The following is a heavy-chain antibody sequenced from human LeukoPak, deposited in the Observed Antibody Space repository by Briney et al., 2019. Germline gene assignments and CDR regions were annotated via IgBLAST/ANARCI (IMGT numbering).Heavy chain of an antibody. V-gene: IGHV3-48*01. CDR2: ISSSSSTI. J-gene: IGHJ4*02. CDR1: GFTFSSYS. D-gene: IGHD3-3*01. Sequence: PGGSLRLSCAASGFTFSSYSMNWVRQAPGKGLEWVSYISSSSSTIYYADSVKGRFTISRDNAKNSLYLQMNSLRAEDTAVYYCARVSCDYTTCKYPFDYWGQGTLVTVSS. CDR3: ARVSCDYTTCKYPFDY.